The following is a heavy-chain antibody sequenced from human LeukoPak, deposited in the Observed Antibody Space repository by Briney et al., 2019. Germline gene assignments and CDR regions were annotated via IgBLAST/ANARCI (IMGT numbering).Heavy chain of an antibody. CDR1: GYTCTGYY. J-gene: IGHJ4*02. Sequence: GASVKVSCKASGYTCTGYYMHWVRQAPGQGLEWMGWINPNSGDTKYSQKFQGRVTMTRDTSISTAYMELSRLRSDDTAVYYCATPRGSYLWGTDFDYWGQGTLVTVSS. D-gene: IGHD3-16*01. CDR2: INPNSGDT. V-gene: IGHV1-2*02. CDR3: ATPRGSYLWGTDFDY.